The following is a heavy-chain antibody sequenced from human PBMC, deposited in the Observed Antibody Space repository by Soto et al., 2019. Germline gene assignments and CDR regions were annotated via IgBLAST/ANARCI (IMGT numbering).Heavy chain of an antibody. CDR1: GASIRSTDYY. V-gene: IGHV4-30-4*01. CDR2: VYYTGST. J-gene: IGHJ5*02. CDR3: VRTARQGAVAPHWFDR. D-gene: IGHD2-21*02. Sequence: KASETLSLPCTVSGASIRSTDYYWSWIRQAPGKGLEWIGYVYYTGSTYYNPSLMSRLTISVDTSKNQFSLKLTSVTAAETAVYYCVRTARQGAVAPHWFDRWGQGTQVTVSS.